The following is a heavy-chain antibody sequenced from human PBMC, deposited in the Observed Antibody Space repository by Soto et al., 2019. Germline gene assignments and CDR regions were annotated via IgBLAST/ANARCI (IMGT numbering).Heavy chain of an antibody. CDR1: GFTFSSYA. J-gene: IGHJ4*02. Sequence: GGSLRPSCAASGFTFSSYAMHWVRQAPGKGLEWVAVISYDGSNKYYADSVKGRFTISRDNSKNTLYLQMNSLRAEDTAVYYCAKDQGSSWYEIDYWGQGTLVTV. CDR2: ISYDGSNK. D-gene: IGHD6-13*01. CDR3: AKDQGSSWYEIDY. V-gene: IGHV3-30-3*01.